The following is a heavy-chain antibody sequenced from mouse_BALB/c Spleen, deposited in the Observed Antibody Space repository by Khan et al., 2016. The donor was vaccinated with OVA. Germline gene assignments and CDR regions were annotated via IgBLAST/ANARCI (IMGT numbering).Heavy chain of an antibody. CDR2: INPGSGGA. D-gene: IGHD3-2*02. J-gene: IGHJ3*01. Sequence: QVQLQQSGAELVRPGTSVKVSCKASGYAFTDYLIEWLKQRPGQGLEWIGVINPGSGGANYNDKFKDKATLTADKSSNTAYMQLTSLTSDDSAVYFCSRSGYGFGAYWGPGTLVTVSA. CDR1: GYAFTDYL. V-gene: IGHV1-54*01. CDR3: SRSGYGFGAY.